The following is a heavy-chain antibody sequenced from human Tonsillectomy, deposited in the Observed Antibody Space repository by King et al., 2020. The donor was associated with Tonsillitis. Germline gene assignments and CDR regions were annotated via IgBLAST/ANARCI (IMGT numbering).Heavy chain of an antibody. CDR1: GFTFSSYD. CDR3: ARPLRPSNEYVWGSPRTLNYRYGLDV. V-gene: IGHV3-21*04. D-gene: IGHD3-16*01. CDR2: ISFGGSYT. Sequence: VQLVESGGGLVKPGGSLRLACTASGFTFSSYDMQWVRQAPGKGLEWLSYISFGGSYTDYADSVKGRFTISRDNRKMSLYLLMSSLRADDTAMYFCARPLRPSNEYVWGSPRTLNYRYGLDVWGRGTTVTVSS. J-gene: IGHJ6*02.